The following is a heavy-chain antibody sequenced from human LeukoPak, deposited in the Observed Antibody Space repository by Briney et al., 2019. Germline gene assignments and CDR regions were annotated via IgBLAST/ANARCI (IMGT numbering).Heavy chain of an antibody. CDR1: GGSISSYY. CDR3: AREASGSYFDY. Sequence: SETLSLTCTVSGGSISSYYWSWIRQPPGKGLEWIGYIYHSGSTNYNPSLKSRVTISVDTSKNQFSLKLSSVTAADTAVYYCAREASGSYFDYWGQGTLVTVSS. D-gene: IGHD1-26*01. V-gene: IGHV4-59*01. J-gene: IGHJ4*02. CDR2: IYHSGST.